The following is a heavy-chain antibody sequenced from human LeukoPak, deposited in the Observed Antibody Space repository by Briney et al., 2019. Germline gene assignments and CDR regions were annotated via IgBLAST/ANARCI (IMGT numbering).Heavy chain of an antibody. CDR3: ARGGRGSAAVVAPRSFDI. J-gene: IGHJ3*02. V-gene: IGHV3-7*03. CDR1: GLTFSSSW. Sequence: GGSLRLSCAVSGLTFSSSWMDWVRQAPGKGLEWVASINPEGSEKYSADSVKGRFIISRDISKNTLYLQMNSLRAEDSALYYCARGGRGSAAVVAPRSFDIWGQGTMVTVSS. D-gene: IGHD3-22*01. CDR2: INPEGSEK.